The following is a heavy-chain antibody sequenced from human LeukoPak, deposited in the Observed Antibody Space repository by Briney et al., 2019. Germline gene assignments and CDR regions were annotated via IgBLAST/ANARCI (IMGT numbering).Heavy chain of an antibody. CDR1: GFTFSSYS. J-gene: IGHJ6*02. CDR3: ARDMYSTNYGMDV. Sequence: PGGSLRLSCAASGFTFSSYSMNWARQAPGKGLEWVSSISSSSSYIYYADSVKGRFTISRDNAKNSLYLQMNSLRAEDTAVYYCARDMYSTNYGMDVWGQGTTVTVSS. CDR2: ISSSSSYI. V-gene: IGHV3-21*01. D-gene: IGHD6-13*01.